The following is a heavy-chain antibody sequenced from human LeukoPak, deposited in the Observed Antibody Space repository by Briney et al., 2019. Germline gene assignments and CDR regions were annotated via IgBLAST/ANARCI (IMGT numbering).Heavy chain of an antibody. V-gene: IGHV4-61*01. CDR3: ARGGYYGSGNDFRFDP. Sequence: SETLSLTCTVSGGSISSSSYYWSWIRQSPGKGLEWIGYIYYSESTYYKPSLKSRVTISVDTSKNQFSLKLSSVTAADTAVYYCARGGYYGSGNDFRFDPWGQGTLVTVSS. CDR1: GGSISSSSYY. D-gene: IGHD3-10*01. CDR2: IYYSEST. J-gene: IGHJ5*02.